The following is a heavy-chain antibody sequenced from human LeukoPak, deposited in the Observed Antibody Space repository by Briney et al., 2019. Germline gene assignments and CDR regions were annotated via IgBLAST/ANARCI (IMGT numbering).Heavy chain of an antibody. Sequence: SETLSLTCAVYGGSFSGYYWSWVRQPPGKGVEWIGEINHSGSTNYNPSLKSRVTISVDTSKNQFSLKLSSVTAADTAVYYCARKRGYYVGYFDYWGQGTLVTVSS. D-gene: IGHD3-22*01. V-gene: IGHV4-34*01. CDR1: GGSFSGYY. CDR2: INHSGST. CDR3: ARKRGYYVGYFDY. J-gene: IGHJ4*02.